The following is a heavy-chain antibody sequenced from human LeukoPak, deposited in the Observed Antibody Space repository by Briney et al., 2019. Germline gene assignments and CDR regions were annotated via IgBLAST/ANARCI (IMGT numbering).Heavy chain of an antibody. Sequence: PGGSLRLSGAASGFTFSSYEMNWVRQAPGKGLEWVSYISSSGSTIYYADSVKGRFTISRDNAKNSLYLQMNSLRAEDTAVYYCARDRSAGWFDPWGQGTLVTVSS. J-gene: IGHJ5*02. V-gene: IGHV3-48*03. CDR2: ISSSGSTI. CDR1: GFTFSSYE. CDR3: ARDRSAGWFDP.